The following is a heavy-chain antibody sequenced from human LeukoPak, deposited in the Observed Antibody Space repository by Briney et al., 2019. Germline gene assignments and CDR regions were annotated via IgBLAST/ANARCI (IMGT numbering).Heavy chain of an antibody. CDR2: IYPGDSDP. V-gene: IGHV5-51*01. D-gene: IGHD6-13*01. CDR1: GYTFTTYW. CDR3: VRHGLGSSWFGFDY. J-gene: IGHJ4*02. Sequence: PGESLKISCKGSGYTFTTYWIGWVRQMPGKGLEWMGFIYPGDSDPRYSPSFQGQVTISADKSISTAYLQWSSLKASDSAMYYCVRHGLGSSWFGFDYWGQGTLVTVSS.